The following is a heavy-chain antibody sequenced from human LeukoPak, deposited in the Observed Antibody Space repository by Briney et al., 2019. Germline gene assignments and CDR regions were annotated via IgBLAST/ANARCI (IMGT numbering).Heavy chain of an antibody. CDR3: ARVRGLRMTDAFDI. D-gene: IGHD2-15*01. V-gene: IGHV3-48*01. J-gene: IGHJ3*02. CDR1: GFTVSSNS. CDR2: ISSSSSTI. Sequence: GGSLKLSCTVSGFTVSSNSMSWVRQAPGKGLEWVSYISSSSSTIYYADSVRGRFTISRDNAKNSLYLQMNSLRAEDTAVYYCARVRGLRMTDAFDIWGQGTMVTVSS.